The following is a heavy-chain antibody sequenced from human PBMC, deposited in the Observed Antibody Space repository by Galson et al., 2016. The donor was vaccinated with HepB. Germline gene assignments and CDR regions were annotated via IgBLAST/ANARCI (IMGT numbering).Heavy chain of an antibody. CDR2: IGYGGTPT. CDR1: GFTFSDYF. CDR3: ATQWRS. V-gene: IGHV3-11*01. J-gene: IGHJ4*02. Sequence: SLRLSCAASGFTFSDYFMSWLRQAPGKGLERISYIGYGGTPTYYADSVKGRFTISRDNAKSSLYLEMNSLRAEDTAVYYCATQWRSWGQGTLVTVSA. D-gene: IGHD2-8*01.